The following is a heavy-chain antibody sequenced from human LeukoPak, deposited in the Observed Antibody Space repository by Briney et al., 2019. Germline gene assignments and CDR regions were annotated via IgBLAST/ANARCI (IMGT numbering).Heavy chain of an antibody. J-gene: IGHJ4*03. Sequence: GGSLRLSCAASGFTFSSYEMNWVRQAPGKGLEWLANIKGDGSDKNYVDSVKGRFTISRDNAKNSLFLQMSSLRGEDTALYYCATEHWGTNSSGHGSLVTASS. CDR2: IKGDGSDK. D-gene: IGHD2-2*01. CDR1: GFTFSSYE. V-gene: IGHV3-7*01. CDR3: ATEHWGTNS.